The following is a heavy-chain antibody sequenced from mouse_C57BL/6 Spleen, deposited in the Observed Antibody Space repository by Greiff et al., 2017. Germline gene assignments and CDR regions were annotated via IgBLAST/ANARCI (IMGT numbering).Heavy chain of an antibody. CDR3: TGRGSHFDF. Sequence: QVQLQQSGAELVRPGASVTLSCKASGYTFTDYEMHWVKQTPVHGLEWIGAIDPETGGTAYNQKFKGKAILTADKSSSTAYMEHSSLTSEDSAVYYCTGRGSHFDFWGQGTTLTVSS. CDR2: IDPETGGT. CDR1: GYTFTDYE. V-gene: IGHV1-15*01. J-gene: IGHJ2*01.